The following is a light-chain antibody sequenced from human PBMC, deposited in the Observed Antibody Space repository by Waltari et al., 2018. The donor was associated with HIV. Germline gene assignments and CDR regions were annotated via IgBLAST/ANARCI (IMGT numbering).Light chain of an antibody. Sequence: QSVLTQPPSASGTPGQRVTISCSGSRSNIGSNTINWYQQLPGTAPKRLIYSNNQRPSGVPDRFSGSKSGTSASLAISGLQSEDEADYYCAAWDDSLNGQVFGGGTKLTVL. CDR1: RSNIGSNT. CDR2: SNN. J-gene: IGLJ3*02. V-gene: IGLV1-44*01. CDR3: AAWDDSLNGQV.